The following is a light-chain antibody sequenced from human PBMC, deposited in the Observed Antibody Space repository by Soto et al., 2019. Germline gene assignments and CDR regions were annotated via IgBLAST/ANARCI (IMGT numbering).Light chain of an antibody. Sequence: DFHMTQSPSSLPALVGDRVTITXRASRSVGPYFNWYQHKPVXXPKLXXXSAXNLRSGVPSRFSGSGSGTDFTLTIDGLQPEDFSVYYCQQSYITSTITFGQGTRLEI. CDR3: QQSYITSTIT. J-gene: IGKJ5*01. CDR2: SAX. CDR1: RSVGPY. V-gene: IGKV1-39*01.